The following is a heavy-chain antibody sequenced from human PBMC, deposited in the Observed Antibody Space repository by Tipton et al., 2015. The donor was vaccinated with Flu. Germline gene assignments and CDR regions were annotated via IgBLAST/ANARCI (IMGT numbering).Heavy chain of an antibody. CDR3: ARGYTSSYYYYYYMDV. J-gene: IGHJ6*03. Sequence: TLSLTCTVSGGSISSYYWSWIRQPAGKGLEWIGRIYTSGSTNYNPSLKSRVTMSVDTSKNQFSLKLSSVTAADTAVYYCARGYTSSYYYYYYMDVWGKGTTVTVSS. CDR2: IYTSGST. D-gene: IGHD2-2*02. CDR1: GGSISSYY. V-gene: IGHV4-4*07.